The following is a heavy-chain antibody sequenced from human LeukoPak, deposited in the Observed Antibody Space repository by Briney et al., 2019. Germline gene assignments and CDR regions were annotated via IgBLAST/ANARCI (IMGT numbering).Heavy chain of an antibody. D-gene: IGHD3-22*01. CDR2: IWYDGSNK. Sequence: PGRSLRLSCAASGFTFRTYGMHSVRQAPGKGLEWAAVIWYDGSNKYYADSVKGRFTISRDNSKNTLYLQMNSVRAEDTAVYYCARGTRYDSSGYYSQDLDYWGQGTLVTVSS. CDR1: GFTFRTYG. J-gene: IGHJ4*02. CDR3: ARGTRYDSSGYYSQDLDY. V-gene: IGHV3-33*01.